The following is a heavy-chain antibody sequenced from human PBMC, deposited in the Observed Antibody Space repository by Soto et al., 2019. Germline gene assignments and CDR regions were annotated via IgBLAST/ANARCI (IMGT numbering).Heavy chain of an antibody. Sequence: SETLSLTCTVSGASIKSSNYFCFLILEPPGKGLEFVGSIHSSGGTYYNPSLKSRVTVSVDLSNSHFSLSLKSLTATDTAVYYCGRLAEAATGHTDFDFWGQGTLVTVSS. V-gene: IGHV4-39*02. CDR3: GRLAEAATGHTDFDF. J-gene: IGHJ4*02. CDR2: IHSSGGT. D-gene: IGHD2-15*01. CDR1: GASIKSSNYF.